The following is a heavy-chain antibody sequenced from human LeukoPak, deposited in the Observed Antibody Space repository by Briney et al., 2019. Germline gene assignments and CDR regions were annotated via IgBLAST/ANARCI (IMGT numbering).Heavy chain of an antibody. CDR1: GGSISSSSYY. CDR2: IYYNGIT. D-gene: IGHD4-17*01. V-gene: IGHV4-39*07. J-gene: IGHJ4*02. CDR3: ARGGRTTVTILQY. Sequence: SETLSLTFSVSGGSISSSSYYWGWIRQPPGKGLEWIASIYYNGITYYNPSLKSRVTISVDTSKNQFSLKLSSVTAADTAVYYCARGGRTTVTILQYWGQGTPVTVSS.